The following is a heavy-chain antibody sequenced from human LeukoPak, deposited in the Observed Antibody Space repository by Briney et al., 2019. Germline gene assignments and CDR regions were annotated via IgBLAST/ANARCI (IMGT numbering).Heavy chain of an antibody. CDR3: AKAYYDFWSGTDV. CDR1: GFTFSSYG. Sequence: GGSLRLSCAASGFTFSSYGMHWVRQAPGKGLERVAVISYDGSNKYYADSVKGRFTISRDNSKNTLYLQMNSLRAEDTAVYYCAKAYYDFWSGTDVWGQGTTVTVSS. J-gene: IGHJ6*02. V-gene: IGHV3-30*18. CDR2: ISYDGSNK. D-gene: IGHD3-3*01.